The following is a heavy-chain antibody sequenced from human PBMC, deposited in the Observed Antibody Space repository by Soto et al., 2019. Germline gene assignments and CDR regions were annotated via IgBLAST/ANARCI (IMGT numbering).Heavy chain of an antibody. CDR1: GYTCTSYY. J-gene: IGHJ3*02. D-gene: IGHD4-17*01. Sequence: ASVKVSCKASGYTCTSYYMHWVRQAPGQGLEWMGIINPSGGSTSYAQKFQGRVTMTRDTSTSTVYMELSSLRSEDTAVYYCARRYGLGDAFDIWGQGTMVTVSS. V-gene: IGHV1-46*03. CDR2: INPSGGST. CDR3: ARRYGLGDAFDI.